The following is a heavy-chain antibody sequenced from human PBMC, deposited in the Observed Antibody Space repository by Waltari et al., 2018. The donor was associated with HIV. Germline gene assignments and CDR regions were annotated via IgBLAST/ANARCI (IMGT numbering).Heavy chain of an antibody. D-gene: IGHD3-10*02. J-gene: IGHJ4*01. Sequence: QVQLVQSGAEVKKPGASVKVSCTASGYTFSGSYMHWVRQAPGQGLEWMGWINPNSGGTNYAQKFQGRVTMTRDTSISTAYMELSRLRSDDTAVYYCARGPITMFYYFDYWGQEPWSPSPQ. CDR3: ARGPITMFYYFDY. CDR1: GYTFSGSY. V-gene: IGHV1-2*02. CDR2: INPNSGGT.